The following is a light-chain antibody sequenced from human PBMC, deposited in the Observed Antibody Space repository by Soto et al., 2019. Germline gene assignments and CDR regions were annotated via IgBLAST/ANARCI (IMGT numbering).Light chain of an antibody. CDR2: EVS. Sequence: QSALTQPPSASGSPGQSVTISCTGTSSDVGGYNYVSWYQQHPGRAPKLMIYEVSKRPSGVPDRFSGSKSGNTASLTVSGLQTEVEADYYCSSYAGSNNQVFGTGTELTVL. CDR1: SSDVGGYNY. CDR3: SSYAGSNNQV. J-gene: IGLJ1*01. V-gene: IGLV2-8*01.